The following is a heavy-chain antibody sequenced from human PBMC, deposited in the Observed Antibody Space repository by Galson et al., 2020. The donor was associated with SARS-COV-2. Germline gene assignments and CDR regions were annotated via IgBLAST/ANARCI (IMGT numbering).Heavy chain of an antibody. D-gene: IGHD4-17*01. CDR3: ASGDYGVS. CDR1: GLTFTDNY. V-gene: IGHV1-2*02. Sequence: ASVKVSCKASGLTFTDNYMNWVRQAPGQGLEWVGWINPYSGDTDQAQNFQGRVNMTSDTTINTAYMELSSLRSDDTAIYYCASGDYGVSWGQGTLITVSS. CDR2: INPYSGDT. J-gene: IGHJ1*01.